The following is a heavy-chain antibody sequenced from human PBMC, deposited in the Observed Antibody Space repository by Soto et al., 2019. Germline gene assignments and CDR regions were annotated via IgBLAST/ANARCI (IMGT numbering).Heavy chain of an antibody. J-gene: IGHJ4*02. D-gene: IGHD7-27*01. V-gene: IGHV1-2*02. CDR3: ARDLTGDPNY. CDR2: INPNSGGT. CDR1: GYTFTGSS. Sequence: QVQLVQSGAEVKKPGASVNVSCEAPGYTFTGSSIHWVRQAPGQGLEWMGYINPNSGGTIFAQKFQGRVTMTRDTSISTAYMELSRVASDDTAVYYCARDLTGDPNYWGQGTLVTVSS.